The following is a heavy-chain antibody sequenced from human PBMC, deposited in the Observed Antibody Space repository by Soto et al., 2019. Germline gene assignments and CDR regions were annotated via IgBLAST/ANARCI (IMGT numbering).Heavy chain of an antibody. D-gene: IGHD2-2*01. CDR2: ISWNSGSI. V-gene: IGHV3-9*01. Sequence: EVQLVESGGGLVQPGRSLRLSCAASGFTFDDYAMHWVRQAPGKGLEWVSGISWNSGSIGYADSVKGRFTISRDNAKYSLYLQMNSLRAEDTALYYCAIDIGRLVPAAILLWGGMDVWVQGTTVTVPS. CDR3: AIDIGRLVPAAILLWGGMDV. CDR1: GFTFDDYA. J-gene: IGHJ6*02.